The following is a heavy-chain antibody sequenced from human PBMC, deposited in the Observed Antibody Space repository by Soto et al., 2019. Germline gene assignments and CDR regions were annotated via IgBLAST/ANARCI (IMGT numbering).Heavy chain of an antibody. CDR2: INHSGST. D-gene: IGHD5-18*01. CDR3: ARRKDRIQLWLRYYGMDV. J-gene: IGHJ6*02. CDR1: GGSFSGYY. V-gene: IGHV4-34*01. Sequence: PADTLSLTCAVYGGSFSGYYWSWIRQPPGKGLEWIGEINHSGSTNYNPSLKSRVTISVDTSKNQFSLKLSSVTAADTAVYYCARRKDRIQLWLRYYGMDVWGQGTTVTVSS.